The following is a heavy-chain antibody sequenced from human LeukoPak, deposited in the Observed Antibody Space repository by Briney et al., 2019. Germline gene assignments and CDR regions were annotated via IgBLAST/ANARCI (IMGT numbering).Heavy chain of an antibody. CDR3: ARGYVYSYDY. Sequence: GGSLRLSCEASGFTFSAYAMTWVRQAPGQGLEWVSSIGSDNKPHYSESVKGRFAISRENAKNSLYLQMNSLRAGDTAVYYCARGYVYSYDYWGQGIVVTVSS. D-gene: IGHD3-16*01. J-gene: IGHJ4*02. CDR1: GFTFSAYA. CDR2: IGSDNKP. V-gene: IGHV3-13*05.